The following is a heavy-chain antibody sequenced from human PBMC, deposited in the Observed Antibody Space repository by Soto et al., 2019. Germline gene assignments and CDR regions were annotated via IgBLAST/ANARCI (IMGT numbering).Heavy chain of an antibody. CDR3: ARVGGDDFGDSGGFDY. Sequence: QVQLQESGPGLVKPSETLSLTCTVSGGSIRDYFWTWIRQPPGKGLEWFGYIYYSGRTNYNPSLKSRVSISVDTAKNHFSLQLRSVTAADTAVYYCARVGGDDFGDSGGFDYWGQGTLVTVSS. CDR2: IYYSGRT. CDR1: GGSIRDYF. V-gene: IGHV4-59*01. D-gene: IGHD4-17*01. J-gene: IGHJ4*02.